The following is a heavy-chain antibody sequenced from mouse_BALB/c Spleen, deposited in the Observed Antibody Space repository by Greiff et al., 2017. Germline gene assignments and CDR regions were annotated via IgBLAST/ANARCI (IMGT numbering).Heavy chain of an antibody. CDR1: GFTFTDYY. CDR2: IRNKANGYTT. CDR3: ARDNYGLGAMDY. Sequence: EVQGVESGGGLVQPGGSLRLSCATSGFTFTDYYMSWVRQPPGKALEWLGFIRNKANGYTTEYSASVKGRFTISRDNSQSILYLQMNTLRAEDSATYYCARDNYGLGAMDYWGQGTSVTVSS. V-gene: IGHV7-3*02. D-gene: IGHD1-1*01. J-gene: IGHJ4*01.